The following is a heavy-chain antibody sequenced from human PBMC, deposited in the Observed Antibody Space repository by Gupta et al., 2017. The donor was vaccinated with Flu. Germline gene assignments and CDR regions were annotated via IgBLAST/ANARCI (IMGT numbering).Heavy chain of an antibody. CDR2: IDFSGIT. J-gene: IGHJ3*02. Sequence: GYIDFSGITNYNPSLKSRVTMSVDTSKSQFSLNLTSVSAAYTAVYYCAGSGSYGSFDIWGQGTMVTVSS. D-gene: IGHD1-26*01. V-gene: IGHV4-59*01. CDR3: AGSGSYGSFDI.